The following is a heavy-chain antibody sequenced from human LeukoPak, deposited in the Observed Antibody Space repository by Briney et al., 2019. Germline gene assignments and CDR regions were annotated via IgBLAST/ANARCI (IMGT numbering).Heavy chain of an antibody. D-gene: IGHD6-13*01. V-gene: IGHV4-4*02. Sequence: SETLSLTCAVSGGSISSSNWWSWVRQPPGKGLEWIGEIYHSGSTNYNPSLKSRVTISVDKSKNQFSLKLSSVTAADTAVHYCARALDDSSSWYAYWGQGTLVTVSS. CDR3: ARALDDSSSWYAY. J-gene: IGHJ4*02. CDR2: IYHSGST. CDR1: GGSISSSNW.